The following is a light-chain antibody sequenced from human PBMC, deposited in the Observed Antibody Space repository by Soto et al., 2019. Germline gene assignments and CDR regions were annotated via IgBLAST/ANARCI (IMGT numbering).Light chain of an antibody. CDR3: CSYGGYFWV. CDR1: SSDVGGYDY. Sequence: QSALTQPRSVSGSPGQSATISCTGTSSDVGGYDYVSWFQHHPGKVPKLMIYDVTKRPSGVPDRFSASKSGNTASLTISGLQAEDEADYYCCSYGGYFWVFGGGTKLTVL. J-gene: IGLJ3*02. V-gene: IGLV2-11*01. CDR2: DVT.